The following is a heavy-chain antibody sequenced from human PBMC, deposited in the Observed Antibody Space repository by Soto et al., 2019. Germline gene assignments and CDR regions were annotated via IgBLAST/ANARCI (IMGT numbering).Heavy chain of an antibody. J-gene: IGHJ6*02. V-gene: IGHV1-58*01. CDR2: IVVGSGNT. CDR1: GGTFTSSA. Sequence: SVKVSCKASGGTFTSSAVQWVRQARGQRLEWIGWIVVGSGNTNYAQKFQERVTITRDMSTSTAYMELSSLRSEDTAVYYCAASITGTNYYYYGMDVWGQGTTVTVSS. D-gene: IGHD1-20*01. CDR3: AASITGTNYYYYGMDV.